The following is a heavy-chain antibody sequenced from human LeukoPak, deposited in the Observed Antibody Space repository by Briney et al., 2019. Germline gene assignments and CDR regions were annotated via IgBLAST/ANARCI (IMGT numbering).Heavy chain of an antibody. CDR1: GGSICSYY. J-gene: IGHJ4*02. D-gene: IGHD3-10*01. V-gene: IGHV4-4*07. Sequence: TSETLSLTCTVSGGSICSYYWSWIRQPAGKGLEWIGRIYTSGSTNYNPSLKSRVTMSVDTSKNQFSLKLSSVTAADTAVYYCARDLDYYGSGSYYDYWGQGTLVTVSS. CDR2: IYTSGST. CDR3: ARDLDYYGSGSYYDY.